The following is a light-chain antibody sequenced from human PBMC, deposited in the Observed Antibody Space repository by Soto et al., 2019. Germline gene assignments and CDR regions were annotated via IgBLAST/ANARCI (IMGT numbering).Light chain of an antibody. CDR1: QGIRND. J-gene: IGKJ1*01. V-gene: IGKV1-6*01. CDR2: AAA. Sequence: ALQMTQSPSSLSASVGDRVTITCRASQGIRNDLGWYQQKPGKAPKLLIYAAASLQSGVPSRFSGSGSGTDFTLTISSLQPEDFATYYCLQDYNYPLTFGQGTKVEIK. CDR3: LQDYNYPLT.